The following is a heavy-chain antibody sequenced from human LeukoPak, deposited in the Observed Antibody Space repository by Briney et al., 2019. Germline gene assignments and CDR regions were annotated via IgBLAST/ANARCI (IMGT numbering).Heavy chain of an antibody. J-gene: IGHJ2*01. D-gene: IGHD6-13*01. Sequence: GGSLRLSCAASGFTVSSNYMSWVRQAPGKGLEWVSVIYSGGSTYYADSVKGRFTISRDNSKNTLYLQMNSLRAEDTAVYYCAREGLQQLARYFDLWGRGTLVTVSS. CDR3: AREGLQQLARYFDL. CDR2: IYSGGST. CDR1: GFTVSSNY. V-gene: IGHV3-53*01.